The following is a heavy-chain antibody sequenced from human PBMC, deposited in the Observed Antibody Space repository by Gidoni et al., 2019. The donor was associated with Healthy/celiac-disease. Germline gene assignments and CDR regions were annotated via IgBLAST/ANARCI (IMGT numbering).Heavy chain of an antibody. J-gene: IGHJ4*02. CDR2: IRSKANSYAT. Sequence: EVQLVESGGGLVQPGGSLKLSCAAYGFTLSGSAMYWVLQASGKGLECVGRIRSKANSYATAYAASVKGRFTISRDDSKNTAYLQMNSLKTEDTAVYYCTRQQLVDSDYWGQGTLVTVSS. CDR1: GFTLSGSA. V-gene: IGHV3-73*02. D-gene: IGHD6-13*01. CDR3: TRQQLVDSDY.